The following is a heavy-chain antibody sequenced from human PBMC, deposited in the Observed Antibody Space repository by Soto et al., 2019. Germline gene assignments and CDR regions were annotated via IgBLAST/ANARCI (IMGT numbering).Heavy chain of an antibody. Sequence: PGESLKISCKGSGYSFTSYWIGWVRQMPGKGLEXMGIIYPGDSNTRYSPSLQGQVTISVDKSISTAYLQWSSLKATDTAMYYCARHAYDFWSGHPNPRYYYGMDVWGQGTTVTVSS. CDR2: IYPGDSNT. J-gene: IGHJ6*02. CDR1: GYSFTSYW. CDR3: ARHAYDFWSGHPNPRYYYGMDV. V-gene: IGHV5-51*01. D-gene: IGHD3-3*01.